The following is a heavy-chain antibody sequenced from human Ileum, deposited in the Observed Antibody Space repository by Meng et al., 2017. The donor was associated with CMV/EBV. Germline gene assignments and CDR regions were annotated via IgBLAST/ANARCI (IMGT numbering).Heavy chain of an antibody. CDR1: GFSFTDYS. CDR3: ARGLCTGGECPLDP. D-gene: IGHD2-8*02. V-gene: IGHV3-11*01. CDR2: ISSSGRAT. Sequence: GGSLRLSCAASGFSFTDYSMTWIREAPGRSLEWISHISSSGRATWYADSVKGRFTISRDTSTSTVHMELSSLRSEDTATYYCARGLCTGGECPLDPWGQGTLVTVSS. J-gene: IGHJ5*02.